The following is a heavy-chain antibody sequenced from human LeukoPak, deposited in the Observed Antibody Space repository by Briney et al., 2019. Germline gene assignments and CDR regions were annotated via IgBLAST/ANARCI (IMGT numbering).Heavy chain of an antibody. V-gene: IGHV1-69*04. D-gene: IGHD6-13*01. J-gene: IGHJ4*02. CDR2: IIPILGIA. CDR3: ARGSSSWYYFDY. Sequence: SVKVSCKASGGTFSSYAISWVRQAPGQGLEWMGRIIPILGIANYAQKFQGRVTITADKSTSTAYMELSRLRSDDTAVYYCARGSSSWYYFDYWGQGTLVTVSS. CDR1: GGTFSSYA.